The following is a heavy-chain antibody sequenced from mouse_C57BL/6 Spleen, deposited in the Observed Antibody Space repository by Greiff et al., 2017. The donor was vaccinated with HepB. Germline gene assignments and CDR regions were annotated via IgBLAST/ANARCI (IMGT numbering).Heavy chain of an antibody. D-gene: IGHD4-1*01. CDR3: ARGELVSYYYAMDY. CDR2: INPNYGTT. CDR1: GYSFTDYN. J-gene: IGHJ4*01. V-gene: IGHV1-39*01. Sequence: VQLKESGPELVKPGASVKISCKASGYSFTDYNMNWVKQSNGKSLEWIGVINPNYGTTSYNQKFKGKATLTVDQSSSTAYMQLNSLTSEDSAVYYCARGELVSYYYAMDYWGQGTSVTVSS.